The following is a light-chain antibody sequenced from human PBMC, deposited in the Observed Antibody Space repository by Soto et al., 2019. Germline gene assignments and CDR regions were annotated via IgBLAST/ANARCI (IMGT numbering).Light chain of an antibody. CDR2: AAT. V-gene: IGKV1-9*01. CDR1: QGIASY. Sequence: IQLTQSPSSLSASVGDSVTITCRASQGIASYLAWYQQKPGKAPKLLIYAATILQSGVPSRFSGSESGTDFTLTISSLEPEDFALYYCQQRNDWRRGTFGQGTRLQI. J-gene: IGKJ5*01. CDR3: QQRNDWRRGT.